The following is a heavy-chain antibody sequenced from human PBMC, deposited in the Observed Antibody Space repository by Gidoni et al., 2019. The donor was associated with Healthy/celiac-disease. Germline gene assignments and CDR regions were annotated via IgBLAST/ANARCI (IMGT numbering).Heavy chain of an antibody. Sequence: QVQLVESGGGVVQPGRSLRLSCAASGFTFSSYGMHWVRQAPGKGLEWVAVISYDGSNKYYADSVKGRFTISRDNSKNTLYLQMNSLRAEDTAVYYCAKDDGVRDYCSGGSCYSGPGYWGQGTLVTVSS. J-gene: IGHJ4*02. CDR1: GFTFSSYG. CDR2: ISYDGSNK. D-gene: IGHD2-15*01. CDR3: AKDDGVRDYCSGGSCYSGPGY. V-gene: IGHV3-30*18.